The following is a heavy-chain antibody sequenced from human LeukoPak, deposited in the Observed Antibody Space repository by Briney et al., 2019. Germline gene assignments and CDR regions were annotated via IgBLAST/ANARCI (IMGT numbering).Heavy chain of an antibody. CDR1: DISFSNYG. Sequence: GSLRLSCAASDISFSNYGMHWVRQAPGKGLEWVAVIWYDGSNKYYADSVKGRFTISRDNSKNTLYLQMNSLRAEDTAVYYCAVLLGDCSGALDIWGQGTMVTVSS. CDR2: IWYDGSNK. J-gene: IGHJ3*02. CDR3: AVLLGDCSGALDI. V-gene: IGHV3-33*01. D-gene: IGHD2-15*01.